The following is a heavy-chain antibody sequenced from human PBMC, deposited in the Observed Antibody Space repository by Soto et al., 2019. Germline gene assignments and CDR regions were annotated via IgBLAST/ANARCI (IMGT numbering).Heavy chain of an antibody. D-gene: IGHD2-15*01. V-gene: IGHV3-23*01. Sequence: GGSLRISCAASGLTFGSYAMSWVRKAPGKGLEWVSAISGSGGSTYYADSVKGRFTISRDNSKNTLYLQMNSLRAEDTAVYCCAKPRVVAADYGMDVWGQGTTVTVSS. CDR2: ISGSGGST. CDR1: GLTFGSYA. J-gene: IGHJ6*02. CDR3: AKPRVVAADYGMDV.